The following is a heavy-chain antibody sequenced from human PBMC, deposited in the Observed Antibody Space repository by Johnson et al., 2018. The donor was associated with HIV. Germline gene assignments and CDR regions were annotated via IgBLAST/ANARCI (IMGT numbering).Heavy chain of an antibody. CDR3: ASRSYGYVRHAFDI. Sequence: VQLVESGGGLVQPGGSLRLSCVPSGFTLSHYWMSWVRQSPGKGLEWVANINQDGSESYYVDSVKGRFTISRDNAKNSLYLQMNSLRAEDTAVYYCASRSYGYVRHAFDIWGQGTMVTVSS. D-gene: IGHD5-18*01. CDR1: GFTLSHYW. V-gene: IGHV3-7*02. J-gene: IGHJ3*02. CDR2: INQDGSES.